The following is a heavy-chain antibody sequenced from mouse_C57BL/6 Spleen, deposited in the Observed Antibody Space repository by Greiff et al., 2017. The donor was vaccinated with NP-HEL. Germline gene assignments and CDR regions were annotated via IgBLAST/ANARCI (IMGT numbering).Heavy chain of an antibody. CDR2: IDPNSGGT. J-gene: IGHJ3*01. Sequence: QVQLQQPGAELVKPGASVKLSCKASGYTFTSYWMHWVKQRPGRGLEWIGRIDPNSGGTTYNEKFKSKATLTVDKPSSTAYMQLSSLTSEASAVYYCARGDDGYPFAYWGQGTLVTVSA. CDR1: GYTFTSYW. CDR3: ARGDDGYPFAY. V-gene: IGHV1-72*01. D-gene: IGHD2-3*01.